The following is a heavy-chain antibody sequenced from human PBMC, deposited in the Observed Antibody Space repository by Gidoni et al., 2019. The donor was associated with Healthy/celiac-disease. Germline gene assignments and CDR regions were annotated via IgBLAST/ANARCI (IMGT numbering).Heavy chain of an antibody. CDR1: GFTVSSNY. Sequence: EVQLVESGGCLIQPGGSLRLPCAASGFTVSSNYMSWVRQAPGKGLEWVSVIYSGGSTYYADSVKGRFTISRDNSKNTLYLQMNSLRAEDTAVYYCARVIAAARVDYWGQGTLVTVSS. J-gene: IGHJ4*02. V-gene: IGHV3-53*01. CDR2: IYSGGST. D-gene: IGHD6-13*01. CDR3: ARVIAAARVDY.